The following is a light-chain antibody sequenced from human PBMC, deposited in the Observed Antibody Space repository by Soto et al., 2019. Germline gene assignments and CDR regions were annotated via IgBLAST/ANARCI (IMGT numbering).Light chain of an antibody. CDR1: QGVTTN. CDR2: DVS. Sequence: EIVLTQSPGTLSLSPGERATLSCRAAQGVTTNFAWYQQKSGQSPRLLIYDVSNRATGVPARFSGSGSETDFTLTISGLRSEDSAVYFCQQYNNWPFSFGQGTRLEI. J-gene: IGKJ5*01. V-gene: IGKV3-15*01. CDR3: QQYNNWPFS.